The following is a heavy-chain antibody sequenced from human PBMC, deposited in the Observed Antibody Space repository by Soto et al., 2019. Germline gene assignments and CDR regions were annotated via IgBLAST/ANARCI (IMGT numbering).Heavy chain of an antibody. V-gene: IGHV1-18*01. D-gene: IGHD3-16*02. J-gene: IGHJ6*02. CDR2: ISPYTGNT. CDR3: SMLDLSVTPTPQHV. Sequence: QVQLEQSGDEVKKPGASVKVSCKASGYIFVNYGIAWVRQAPGQGLEWLGWISPYTGNTYYATKLQGRLTLTTDTPPSTAFMLLASLTSADTAVYYCSMLDLSVTPTPQHVWGQATTFTFSS. CDR1: GYIFVNYG.